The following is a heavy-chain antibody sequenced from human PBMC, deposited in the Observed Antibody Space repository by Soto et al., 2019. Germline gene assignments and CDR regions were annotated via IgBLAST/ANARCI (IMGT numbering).Heavy chain of an antibody. CDR3: AAELGNKGYDRHDY. CDR1: GLTFSRYA. V-gene: IGHV3-30-3*01. J-gene: IGHJ4*02. D-gene: IGHD5-12*01. Sequence: QVQLVESGGGVVQPGRSLRLSCAASGLTFSRYAMHWVRQAPGKGLEWVAVIIYDGSNKHYADSVQGRFTISRDNSKNTLYLQMNSLRAEDTAVYYCAAELGNKGYDRHDYWGQGTLVTVSS. CDR2: IIYDGSNK.